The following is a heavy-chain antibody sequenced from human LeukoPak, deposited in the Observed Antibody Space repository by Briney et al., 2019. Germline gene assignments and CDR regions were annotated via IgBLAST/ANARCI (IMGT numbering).Heavy chain of an antibody. J-gene: IGHJ5*02. CDR3: ARLIRGTSSYCSSTSCYGNWFDP. V-gene: IGHV1-2*04. CDR1: GYTFTGYY. D-gene: IGHD2-2*01. CDR2: INPNSGGT. Sequence: ASVKVSCKASGYTFTGYYMHWVRQAPGQGLEWMGWINPNSGGTNYAQKFQGWVTMTRDTSISTAYMELSRLRSDDTAVYYCARLIRGTSSYCSSTSCYGNWFDPWGQGTLVTLSS.